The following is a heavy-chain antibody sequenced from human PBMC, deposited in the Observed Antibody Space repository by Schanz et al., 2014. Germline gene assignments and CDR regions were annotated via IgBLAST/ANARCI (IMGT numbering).Heavy chain of an antibody. D-gene: IGHD1-7*01. J-gene: IGHJ4*02. CDR3: ASGHWELCY. Sequence: VQLVESGGGVVQPGRSLRLSCATSGFTFSSYGMHWVRQAPGKGLEWVSSISRSSSSIYYADSVKGRFTISRDNAKNSLYLQMHSLRAEDTGVYYCASGHWELCYGGQGILVTVSS. CDR2: ISRSSSSI. CDR1: GFTFSSYG. V-gene: IGHV3-21*01.